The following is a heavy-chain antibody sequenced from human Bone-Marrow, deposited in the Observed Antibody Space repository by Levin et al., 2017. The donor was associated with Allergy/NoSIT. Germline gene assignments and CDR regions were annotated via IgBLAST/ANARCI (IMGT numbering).Heavy chain of an antibody. CDR1: GFTFSNYP. Sequence: GGSLRLSCAASGFTFSNYPMHWVRQAPGKGLDYVSAISRNGGSTYYADSVKGRFTIARDNDKNTLYLQMGSLRGEDMGVYYCARAYCSATGCYAGYMDVWGKGTTVTVSS. D-gene: IGHD2-2*01. V-gene: IGHV3-64*02. CDR3: ARAYCSATGCYAGYMDV. CDR2: ISRNGGST. J-gene: IGHJ6*03.